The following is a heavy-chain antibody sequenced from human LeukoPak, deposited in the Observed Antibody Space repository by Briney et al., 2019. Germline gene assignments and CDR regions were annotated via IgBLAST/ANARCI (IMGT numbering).Heavy chain of an antibody. J-gene: IGHJ4*02. CDR2: ISYSGTT. D-gene: IGHD4-11*01. CDR1: GGSISSYY. Sequence: SETLSLTCTVSGGSISSYYWSWIRQPPGKGLEWIGYISYSGTTNYNPSLKSRVTISVDTSKDRFSLKLSSVTAADTAVYYCARGSTYSNSFANWGQGTLVTVSS. CDR3: ARGSTYSNSFAN. V-gene: IGHV4-59*01.